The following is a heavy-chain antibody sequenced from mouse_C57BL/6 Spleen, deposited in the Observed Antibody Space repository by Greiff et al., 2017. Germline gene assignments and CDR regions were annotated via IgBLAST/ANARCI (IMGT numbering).Heavy chain of an antibody. CDR2: IDPETGGT. J-gene: IGHJ3*01. CDR3: TSHRFAY. V-gene: IGHV1-15*01. Sequence: QVQLKQSGAELVRPGASVTLSCKASGYTFTDYEMHWVKQTPVHGLEWIGAIDPETGGTAYNQKFKGKAILTADKSSSTAYMELRSLTSEDSAVYYCTSHRFAYWGQGTLVTVSA. CDR1: GYTFTDYE.